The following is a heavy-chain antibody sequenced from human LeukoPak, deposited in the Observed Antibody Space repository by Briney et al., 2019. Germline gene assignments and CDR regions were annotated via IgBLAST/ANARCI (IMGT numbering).Heavy chain of an antibody. CDR3: AKGGYCSSSSCYGVDAFDI. V-gene: IGHV3-23*01. D-gene: IGHD2-2*01. J-gene: IGHJ3*02. CDR1: GFTFSSYA. CDR2: ISGSGGST. Sequence: GGSLRLSCAASGFTFSSYALSWVRQAPGKGLEWVSTISGSGGSTYYADSVKGRFTISRDNSKNTLFLQMHSLRAEDTAVYYCAKGGYCSSSSCYGVDAFDIWGQGTMVTVSS.